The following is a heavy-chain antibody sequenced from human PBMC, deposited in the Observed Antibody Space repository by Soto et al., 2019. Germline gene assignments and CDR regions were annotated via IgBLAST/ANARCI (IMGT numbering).Heavy chain of an antibody. V-gene: IGHV4-39*07. Sequence: PSETLSLTCSVSGGSISSSRHYWGWIRQPPGKGLEWIGKIYHGGSTYYSPSLKSRVTISVDKSKNQFSLKLSSVTAADTAVYYCARIDPVVVIAFDIWGQGTMVTVSS. D-gene: IGHD3-22*01. J-gene: IGHJ3*02. CDR2: IYHGGST. CDR3: ARIDPVVVIAFDI. CDR1: GGSISSSRHY.